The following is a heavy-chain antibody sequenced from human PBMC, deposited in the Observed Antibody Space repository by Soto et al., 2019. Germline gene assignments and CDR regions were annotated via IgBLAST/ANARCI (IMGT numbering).Heavy chain of an antibody. J-gene: IGHJ5*02. CDR2: ISGSGSSI. Sequence: EVQLLESGGGLVQPGGSLRLSCAASGFTFSNYAMTWVRQAPGKGLEWVSGISGSGSSIYYADSVKGRFTISRDNSKNTLYLQMNSLRGEDTAVYYCAKGGDSSSWTNWFDPWGQGTLVTVSS. CDR3: AKGGDSSSWTNWFDP. D-gene: IGHD6-13*01. V-gene: IGHV3-23*01. CDR1: GFTFSNYA.